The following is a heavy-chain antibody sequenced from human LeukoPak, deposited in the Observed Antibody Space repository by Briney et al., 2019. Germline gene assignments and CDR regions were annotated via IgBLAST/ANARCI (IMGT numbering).Heavy chain of an antibody. CDR2: ISYDGSNK. CDR3: ARVGSSYGYVDY. V-gene: IGHV3-30*03. CDR1: GFTFSSYG. D-gene: IGHD5-18*01. J-gene: IGHJ4*02. Sequence: GGSLRLSCAASGFTFSSYGMHWVRQAPGKGLEWVAVISYDGSNKYYADSVKGRFTISRDNSKNTLYLQMNSLRAEDTAVYYCARVGSSYGYVDYWGQGTLVTVSS.